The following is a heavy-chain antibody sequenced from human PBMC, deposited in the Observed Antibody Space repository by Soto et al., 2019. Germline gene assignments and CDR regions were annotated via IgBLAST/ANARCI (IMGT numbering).Heavy chain of an antibody. V-gene: IGHV4-34*01. J-gene: IGHJ4*02. CDR3: ARGRGYCSSTSCYTYFDY. Sequence: SETLSLTCAVYGGSFGGYDWSWIRQTPGKGLEWIGEINHSGSTNYNPSLKSRVTISVDTSKNQFSLKLSSVTAADTAVYYCARGRGYCSSTSCYTYFDYWGQRPLVTVSS. CDR2: INHSGST. CDR1: GGSFGGYD. D-gene: IGHD2-2*02.